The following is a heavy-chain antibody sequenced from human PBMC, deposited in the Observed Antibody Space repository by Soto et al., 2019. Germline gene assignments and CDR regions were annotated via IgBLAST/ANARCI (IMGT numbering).Heavy chain of an antibody. V-gene: IGHV3-74*01. CDR3: VRTSLVVAAATREDY. Sequence: EVQLVESGGGLVQPGGSLRLSCAASGFTFSSYWMHWVRQAPGKGRVWGSRINSDGSSTSYADSVKGRFTISRDNAKNTLYLQMNSLRAEDTAVYYCVRTSLVVAAATREDYWGQGTLVTVSS. J-gene: IGHJ4*02. D-gene: IGHD2-15*01. CDR2: INSDGSST. CDR1: GFTFSSYW.